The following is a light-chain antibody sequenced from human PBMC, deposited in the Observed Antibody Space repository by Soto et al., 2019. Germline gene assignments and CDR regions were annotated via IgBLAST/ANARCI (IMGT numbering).Light chain of an antibody. CDR2: EVS. Sequence: QSVLTQPASVSGSPGQSITVSCTGTSSDIGSYNHVSWFQQHPGKAPKLIIYEVSNRPSGVPDRFSGSKSGNTASLTVSGLQAEDEADYYCSSYTKTNTLWVFGGGTKVTVL. CDR1: SSDIGSYNH. J-gene: IGLJ3*02. CDR3: SSYTKTNTLWV. V-gene: IGLV2-14*01.